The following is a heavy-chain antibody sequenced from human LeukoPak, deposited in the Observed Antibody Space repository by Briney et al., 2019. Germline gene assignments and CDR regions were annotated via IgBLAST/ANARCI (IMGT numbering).Heavy chain of an antibody. CDR1: GFTFSSYS. Sequence: PGGSLRLSCAASGFTFSSYSMSWVRQAPGKGLEWVSYISSSSSTIYYADSVKGRFTISRDNAKNSLYLQMNSLRDEDTAVYYCARDGVVVVAATSGGYYGMDVWGQGTTVPVSS. CDR2: ISSSSSTI. V-gene: IGHV3-48*02. CDR3: ARDGVVVVAATSGGYYGMDV. J-gene: IGHJ6*02. D-gene: IGHD2-15*01.